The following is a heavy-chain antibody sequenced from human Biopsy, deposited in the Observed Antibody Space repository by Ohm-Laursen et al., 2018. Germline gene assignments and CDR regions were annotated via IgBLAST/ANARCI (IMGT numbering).Heavy chain of an antibody. CDR3: AADIIFTLDS. CDR2: FSPEEGET. V-gene: IGHV1-24*01. D-gene: IGHD2/OR15-2a*01. Sequence: ASVKVSCKISGHALGELSMHWVRQSPGKGLEWMGGFSPEEGETLYAQKFQGRVTMSEDTSTDTAYMELSSLTSEDTAVYYCAADIIFTLDSWGQGTLVTVSS. CDR1: GHALGELS. J-gene: IGHJ4*02.